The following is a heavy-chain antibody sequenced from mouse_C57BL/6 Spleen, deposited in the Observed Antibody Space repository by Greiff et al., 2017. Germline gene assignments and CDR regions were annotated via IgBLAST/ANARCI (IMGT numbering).Heavy chain of an antibody. CDR1: GYTFTSYW. CDR2: IDPSDSYT. Sequence: QVQLQQPGAELVMPGASVKLSCKASGYTFTSYWMHWVKQRPGQGLEWIGEIDPSDSYTNYNQKFKGKSTLPVDNSSSAAYMQLSSRTSRDSAVYYCARGLMDDWGQGTSVTVSS. D-gene: IGHD3-1*01. V-gene: IGHV1-69*01. CDR3: ARGLMDD. J-gene: IGHJ4*01.